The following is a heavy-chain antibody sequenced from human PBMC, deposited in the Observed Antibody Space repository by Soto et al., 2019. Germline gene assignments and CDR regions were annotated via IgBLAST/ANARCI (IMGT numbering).Heavy chain of an antibody. V-gene: IGHV3-30*18. J-gene: IGHJ6*02. CDR1: GFTFSYYG. CDR3: AKWWVGELLSHYYFYGLDV. Sequence: QVQLVESGGGVVQPGRCLRLSCAASGFTFSYYGMHWVRQAPGKGLEWVAVISYDGSNKDYADSVKGRLTISRDNSKNSRYLQMNSRRPEDTAVYYCAKWWVGELLSHYYFYGLDVWGQGTTVTVSS. CDR2: ISYDGSNK. D-gene: IGHD1-26*01.